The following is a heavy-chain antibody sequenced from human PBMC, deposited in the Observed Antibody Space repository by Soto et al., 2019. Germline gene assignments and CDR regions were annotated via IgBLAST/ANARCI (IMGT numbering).Heavy chain of an antibody. V-gene: IGHV1-3*05. CDR2: INAGNGNT. Sequence: QVQLVQSGAEEKKPGASVKVSCKASGYTFTSYAMHWVRQAPGQRLEWMGWINAGNGNTKYSQKFQGRATITRATTASTAYMELSSLRSEDTAVYYCASAPSTYGMDVWGQGTTVTVSS. CDR3: ASAPSTYGMDV. CDR1: GYTFTSYA. J-gene: IGHJ6*02.